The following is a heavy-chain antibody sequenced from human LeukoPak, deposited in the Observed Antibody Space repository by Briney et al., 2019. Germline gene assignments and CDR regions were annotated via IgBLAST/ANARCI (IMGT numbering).Heavy chain of an antibody. J-gene: IGHJ4*02. CDR1: GGSISSGTYY. CDR2: IYTSGST. V-gene: IGHV4-61*09. Sequence: PSETLSLTCTVSGGSISSGTYYWSWIRQPAGKGLEWIGHIYTSGSTNYNPSLKSRVTMSVDTSKNQFSLKLSSVTAADTAVYYCARVGDYALKDWGQGTLVTVSS. CDR3: ARVGDYALKD. D-gene: IGHD3-16*01.